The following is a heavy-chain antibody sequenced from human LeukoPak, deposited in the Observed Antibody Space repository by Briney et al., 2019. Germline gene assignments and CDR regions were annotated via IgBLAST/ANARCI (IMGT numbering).Heavy chain of an antibody. CDR2: INWNGGST. D-gene: IGHD6-13*01. V-gene: IGHV3-20*04. CDR1: GFTFDDYG. Sequence: GGSLRLSCAASGFTFDDYGMSWVRQAPGKGLEWVSGINWNGGSTGYADSVKGRFTISRDNAKNSLYLQMNSLRAEDTALYYCARVDSSSWQYNWFDPWGQGTLVTVSS. CDR3: ARVDSSSWQYNWFDP. J-gene: IGHJ5*02.